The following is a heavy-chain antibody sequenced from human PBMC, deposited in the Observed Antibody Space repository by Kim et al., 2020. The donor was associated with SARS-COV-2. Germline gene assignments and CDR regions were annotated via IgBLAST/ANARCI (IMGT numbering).Heavy chain of an antibody. J-gene: IGHJ4*02. D-gene: IGHD6-13*01. CDR2: IYYSGST. V-gene: IGHV4-39*01. CDR3: ARRGHSSSWYFYFDY. CDR1: GGSISSSSYY. Sequence: SETLSLTCTVSGGSISSSSYYWGWIRQPPGKGLEWIGSIYYSGSTYYKPSLKSRVTISVDTSKNQFSLKLSSVTAADTAVYYCARRGHSSSWYFYFDYWGQGTLVTVSS.